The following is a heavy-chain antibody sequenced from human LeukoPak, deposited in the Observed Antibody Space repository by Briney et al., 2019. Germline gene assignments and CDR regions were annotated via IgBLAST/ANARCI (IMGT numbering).Heavy chain of an antibody. D-gene: IGHD6-19*01. V-gene: IGHV3-23*01. CDR3: AREAVAGTWYYYGMDV. CDR2: ISGSGGST. CDR1: GFTFSSYG. J-gene: IGHJ6*02. Sequence: GGSLRLSCAASGFTFSSYGMSWVRQAPGKGLEWVSGISGSGGSTYYADSVKGRFTISRDNSKNTLYLQMNSLRAEDTAVYYCAREAVAGTWYYYGMDVWGQGTTVTVSS.